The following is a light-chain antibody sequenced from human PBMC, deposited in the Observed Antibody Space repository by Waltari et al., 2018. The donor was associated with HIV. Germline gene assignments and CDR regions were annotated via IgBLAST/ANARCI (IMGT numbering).Light chain of an antibody. Sequence: QSVLTQPRSVSGSLGQSVTITCPGTTSDLGGYEYVSWYQTHPDKAPTLIIYDIIHRPAGVPDRFSASKSGTTASLTISDLLAEDEAQYYCCSYGGSHTYYVFGTGTMVTV. CDR1: TSDLGGYEY. J-gene: IGLJ1*01. V-gene: IGLV2-11*01. CDR2: DII. CDR3: CSYGGSHTYYV.